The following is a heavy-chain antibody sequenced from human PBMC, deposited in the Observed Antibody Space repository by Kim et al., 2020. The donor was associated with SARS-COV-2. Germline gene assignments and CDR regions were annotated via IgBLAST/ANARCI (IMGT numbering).Heavy chain of an antibody. D-gene: IGHD6-13*01. CDR1: GFTFSSYG. Sequence: GGSLRLSCAASGFTFSSYGMHWVRQAPGKGLEWVAVISYDGSNKYYADSVKGRFTISRDNSKNTLYLQMNSLRAEDTAVYYCAKAGWDSSSWYYFDYWGQGTLVTVSS. CDR3: AKAGWDSSSWYYFDY. J-gene: IGHJ4*02. CDR2: ISYDGSNK. V-gene: IGHV3-30*18.